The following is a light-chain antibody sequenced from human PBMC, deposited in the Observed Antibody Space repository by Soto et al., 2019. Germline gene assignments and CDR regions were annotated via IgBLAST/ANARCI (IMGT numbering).Light chain of an antibody. V-gene: IGKV3-20*01. CDR3: QLYGGSPLFS. CDR2: GAS. J-gene: IGKJ3*01. CDR1: QSVNSRH. Sequence: EIVLTQSPGTLSLSPGERATLSCRTSQSVNSRHLAWYQQKPAQAPRLLIYGASSRATGIPDRFSGSGSGTDFALTINRLVPEDFAVYYCQLYGGSPLFSFGPGTKVEIK.